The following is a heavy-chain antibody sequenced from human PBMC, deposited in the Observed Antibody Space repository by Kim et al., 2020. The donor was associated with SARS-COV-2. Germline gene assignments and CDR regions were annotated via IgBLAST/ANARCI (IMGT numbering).Heavy chain of an antibody. D-gene: IGHD6-13*01. J-gene: IGHJ4*02. CDR2: IKPDGSEK. CDR1: GFTFSSYC. CDR3: ARVSGGSDSWYSHSDY. V-gene: IGHV3-7*03. Sequence: GGSLRLSCAASGFTFSSYCMSWVRQAPGKGLEWVASIKPDGSEKSHVDSVKGRITISRDNAKNSLYLQMNSLSAEDTAVYYCARVSGGSDSWYSHSDYWGQGTLVTVSS.